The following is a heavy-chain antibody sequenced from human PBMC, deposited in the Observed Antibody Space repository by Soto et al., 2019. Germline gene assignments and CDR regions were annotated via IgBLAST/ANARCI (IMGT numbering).Heavy chain of an antibody. J-gene: IGHJ4*02. Sequence: QVQLVQSGAEVKKPGASVKVSCKASGYTFTSYAMHWVRQAPGQRLEWMGWINAGNGNTKYSQKFQGRVTITRDTPASKAYMELGSLRSEDRVVYYCARVFLDQRKPGGWYYFDYWGQGPLVTASS. CDR3: ARVFLDQRKPGGWYYFDY. CDR2: INAGNGNT. D-gene: IGHD6-19*01. V-gene: IGHV1-3*01. CDR1: GYTFTSYA.